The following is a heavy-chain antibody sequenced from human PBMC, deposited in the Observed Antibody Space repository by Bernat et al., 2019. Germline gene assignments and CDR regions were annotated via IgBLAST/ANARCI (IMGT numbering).Heavy chain of an antibody. CDR1: GFTFSTYA. Sequence: QVQLVESGGGVVQPERSLRLSCAASGFTFSTYAMNWFRQAPGKGLEWVAVTSFDGGIKFYADSVKGRFTISRDNSRNTLSLQMDSLRTEDTAVYYCAREEYNYALGSFDYWGQGTLVTVSS. CDR2: TSFDGGIK. D-gene: IGHD5-18*01. CDR3: AREEYNYALGSFDY. J-gene: IGHJ4*02. V-gene: IGHV3-30-3*01.